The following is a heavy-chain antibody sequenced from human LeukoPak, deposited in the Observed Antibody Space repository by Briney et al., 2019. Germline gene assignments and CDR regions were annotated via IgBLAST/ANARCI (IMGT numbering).Heavy chain of an antibody. CDR2: TYYRSKWYN. CDR3: ARQAPDYYDSSGSFDY. D-gene: IGHD3-22*01. J-gene: IGHJ4*02. CDR1: GDSVSSNSAA. V-gene: IGHV6-1*01. Sequence: SQTLSLTCAISGDSVSSNSAALNWIRQSPSRGLEWLVRTYYRSKWYNDYAVSVKSRITINPDTSKNQFSLQLNSVTPEDTAVYYCARQAPDYYDSSGSFDYWGQGTLVTVSS.